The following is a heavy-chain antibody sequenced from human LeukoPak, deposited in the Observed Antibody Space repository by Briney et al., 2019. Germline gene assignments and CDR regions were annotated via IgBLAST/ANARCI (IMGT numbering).Heavy chain of an antibody. CDR2: INHSGST. CDR1: GGSFSGYY. CDR3: ARRESLLCFGELEP. V-gene: IGHV4-34*01. Sequence: SETLSLTCAVYGGSFSGYYWSWIRQPPGKGLEWIGEINHSGSTNYNPSLKSRVTISVDTSKNQFSLKLSSVTAADTAVYYCARRESLLCFGELEPWGQGTLVTVSS. J-gene: IGHJ5*02. D-gene: IGHD3-10*01.